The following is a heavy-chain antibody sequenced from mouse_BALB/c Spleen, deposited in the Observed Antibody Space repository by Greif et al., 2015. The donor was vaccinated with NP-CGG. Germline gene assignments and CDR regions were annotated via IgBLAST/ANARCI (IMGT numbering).Heavy chain of an antibody. D-gene: IGHD1-1*01. J-gene: IGHJ3*01. V-gene: IGHV1-82*01. Sequence: VQLQQSGPELVKPGASVKISCKASGYAFSSSWMNWVKQRPGQGLERIGRIYPGDGDTNYNGKFKGKATLTADKSSSTAYMQLSSLTSVDSAVYFCANHHYGSSPFAYWGQGTLVTVSA. CDR3: ANHHYGSSPFAY. CDR1: GYAFSSSW. CDR2: IYPGDGDT.